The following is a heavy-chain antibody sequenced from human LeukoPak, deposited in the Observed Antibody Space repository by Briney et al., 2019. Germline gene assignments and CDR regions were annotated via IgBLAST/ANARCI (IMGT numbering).Heavy chain of an antibody. Sequence: SETLSLTCSVSGDSVSRSDSYWDWLRQPPGKGLEWLGTIYFSGRTYYSPSLKSRDTMSVDPSNNQFALNLRSVTAADTAVYYCARRRYYDGSGYSEWGQGTLLSVSA. V-gene: IGHV4-39*01. CDR3: ARRRYYDGSGYSE. D-gene: IGHD3-22*01. J-gene: IGHJ1*01. CDR1: GDSVSRSDSY. CDR2: IYFSGRT.